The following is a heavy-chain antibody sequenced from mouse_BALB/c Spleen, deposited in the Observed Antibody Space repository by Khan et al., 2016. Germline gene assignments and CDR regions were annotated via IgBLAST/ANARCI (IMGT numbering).Heavy chain of an antibody. CDR1: GYTFSSYW. CDR3: ARSRLYFDY. V-gene: IGHV1-9*01. CDR2: ILPGSDST. J-gene: IGHJ2*01. D-gene: IGHD3-2*02. Sequence: QVQLKQSGAELMKPGASVKISCKATGYTFSSYWIEWVKQRPGHGLEWIGEILPGSDSTNYDKKFKGKATFTADTSSNTAYMQLSSLTSEDSAVYYCARSRLYFDYWGQGTTLTVSS.